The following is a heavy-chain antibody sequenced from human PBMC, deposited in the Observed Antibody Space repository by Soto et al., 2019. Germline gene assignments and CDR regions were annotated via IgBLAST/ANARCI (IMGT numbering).Heavy chain of an antibody. V-gene: IGHV3-30-3*01. D-gene: IGHD3-10*01. CDR3: ARDHYYGSGRSPGDYYYGMDV. CDR2: ISYDGSNK. CDR1: GFTFSSYA. J-gene: IGHJ6*02. Sequence: GGSLRLSCAASGFTFSSYAMHWVRQAPGKGLEWVAVISYDGSNKYYADSVKGRFTISRDNSKNTLYLQMNSLRAEDTAVYYCARDHYYGSGRSPGDYYYGMDVWGQGTTVTVSS.